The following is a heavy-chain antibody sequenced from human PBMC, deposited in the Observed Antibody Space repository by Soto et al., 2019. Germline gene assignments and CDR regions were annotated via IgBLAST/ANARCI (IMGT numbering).Heavy chain of an antibody. CDR2: IIPIFGTT. Sequence: SVKVSCKASGGTFSSYAISWVRQAPGHGLEWMGGIIPIFGTTNYAQKFQGRVTITADDSTSTAYMELSSLRSEDTAVYYCATDYYDSSGYPRAFDYWGQGTLVTVSS. D-gene: IGHD3-22*01. J-gene: IGHJ4*02. CDR1: GGTFSSYA. V-gene: IGHV1-69*13. CDR3: ATDYYDSSGYPRAFDY.